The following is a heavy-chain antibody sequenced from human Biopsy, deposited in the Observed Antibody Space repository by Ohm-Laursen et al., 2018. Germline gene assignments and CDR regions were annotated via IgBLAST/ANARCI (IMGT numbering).Heavy chain of an antibody. CDR3: ARADPPLFYYGSGSSNWFDP. J-gene: IGHJ5*02. CDR1: GYTFTSYE. Sequence: ASVKVSCKTSGYTFTSYEINWVRQATGQGLKWMGWMNPDSGNTGYAQSFQGRVTMTRNTSISTAYMELSSLRSEDTAVYFCARADPPLFYYGSGSSNWFDPWGQGTLVIVSS. D-gene: IGHD3-10*01. V-gene: IGHV1-8*01. CDR2: MNPDSGNT.